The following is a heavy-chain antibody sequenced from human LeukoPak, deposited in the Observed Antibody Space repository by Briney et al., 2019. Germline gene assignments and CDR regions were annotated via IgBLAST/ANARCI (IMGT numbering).Heavy chain of an antibody. V-gene: IGHV3-23*01. CDR1: GFIFNNYG. D-gene: IGHD6-19*01. J-gene: IGHJ5*02. CDR2: ISNDGGGI. CDR3: AKGSSGYFADL. Sequence: GGSLRLSCAASGFIFNNYGLIWVRQAPGKGLEWVSAISNDGGGIQYAAFVEGRFTISRDNSKKTLFLHMSSLRAEDTALYSCAKGSSGYFADLWGQGTLVTVSS.